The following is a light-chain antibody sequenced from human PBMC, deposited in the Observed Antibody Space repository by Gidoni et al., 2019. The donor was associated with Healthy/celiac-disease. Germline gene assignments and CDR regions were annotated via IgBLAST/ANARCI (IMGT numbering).Light chain of an antibody. V-gene: IGKV1-39*01. CDR2: ATS. CDR1: QSISSY. J-gene: IGKJ1*01. Sequence: DIQMTQSPSSLSASVGDRVTITCRVSQSISSYLNLYQQKPGKAPKRLIHATSSLQSGFPSRFSGSGSWTDFTLTSSSLQPDDFANYCYQQSYSTPRTFGQGTKVEIK. CDR3: QQSYSTPRT.